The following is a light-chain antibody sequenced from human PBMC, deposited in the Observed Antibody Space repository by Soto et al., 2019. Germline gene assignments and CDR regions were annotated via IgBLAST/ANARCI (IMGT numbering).Light chain of an antibody. Sequence: EIVMTQSPATLSVSPGERLTLSCRASQSVTTRLAWYQHKPGQAPRLLISGASSRATGIPDRFSGSGSATDFTLTISRLEPEDFALYYCQHYGRSPITFGQGTRLEIK. CDR1: QSVTTR. J-gene: IGKJ5*01. V-gene: IGKV3-20*01. CDR3: QHYGRSPIT. CDR2: GAS.